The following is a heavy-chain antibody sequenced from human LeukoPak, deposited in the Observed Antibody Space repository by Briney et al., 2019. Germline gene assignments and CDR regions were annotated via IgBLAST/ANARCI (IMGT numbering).Heavy chain of an antibody. V-gene: IGHV3-74*01. CDR1: GFTFSSHA. Sequence: GGSLRLSCAASGFTFSSHAMSWLRQAPGKGLEWVSRINSDESSTTYADSVKGRFTISSDNAKNTLYLQMNSLRAEDTAVYYCARGMQIPSVKGIFDYWGQGALVTVSS. CDR2: INSDESST. CDR3: ARGMQIPSVKGIFDY. J-gene: IGHJ4*02. D-gene: IGHD2-2*01.